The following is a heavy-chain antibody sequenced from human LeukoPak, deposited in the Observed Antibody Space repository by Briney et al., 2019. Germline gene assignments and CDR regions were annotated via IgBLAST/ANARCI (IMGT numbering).Heavy chain of an antibody. V-gene: IGHV4-34*01. Sequence: SETLSLTCAVYGGSFGGYYWSWIRQPPGKGLEWIGEINHSGSTNYNPSLKSRVTISVDTSKNQFSLKLSSVTAADTAVYYCASKSDCSSTSCYRESSYWFDPWGQGTLVTVSS. CDR1: GGSFGGYY. D-gene: IGHD2-2*01. J-gene: IGHJ5*02. CDR3: ASKSDCSSTSCYRESSYWFDP. CDR2: INHSGST.